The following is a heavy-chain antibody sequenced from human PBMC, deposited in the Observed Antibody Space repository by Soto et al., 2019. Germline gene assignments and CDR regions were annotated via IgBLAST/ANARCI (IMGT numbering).Heavy chain of an antibody. CDR2: IGTAGDT. D-gene: IGHD6-19*01. V-gene: IGHV3-13*01. Sequence: GGSLRLSCAASGFTFSSYDMHWVRQATGKGLEWVSAIGTAGDTYYPGSVKGRFTISRENAKNSLYLQMNSLRAGDTAVYYCARREAVAGSGNWYFDLWGRGTLVTVSS. CDR1: GFTFSSYD. CDR3: ARREAVAGSGNWYFDL. J-gene: IGHJ2*01.